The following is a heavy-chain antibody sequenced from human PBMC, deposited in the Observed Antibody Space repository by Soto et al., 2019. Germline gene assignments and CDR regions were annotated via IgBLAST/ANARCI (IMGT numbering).Heavy chain of an antibody. CDR1: GYSFTSYW. J-gene: IGHJ4*02. CDR3: ARYLPGFGHSWVDY. V-gene: IGHV5-51*01. D-gene: IGHD6-13*01. Sequence: GESLKISCTGFGYSFTSYWIAWVRQMPGKGLEWMGIIYPGDSATRYSPSFQGQVIMSADKATSPAYLQWSSLKASDTATYYCARYLPGFGHSWVDYWGRGTLVTVSS. CDR2: IYPGDSAT.